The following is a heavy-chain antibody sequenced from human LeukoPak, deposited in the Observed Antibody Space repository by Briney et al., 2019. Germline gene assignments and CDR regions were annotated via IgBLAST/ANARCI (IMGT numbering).Heavy chain of an antibody. CDR2: ISSSSSYI. V-gene: IGHV3-21*01. D-gene: IGHD1-1*01. CDR3: ARRGTGHGMDV. J-gene: IGHJ6*02. CDR1: GFTFSSYS. Sequence: GGSLRLSCAASGFTFSSYSMNWVRQAPGKGLEWVSSISSSSSYIYYADSVKGRFTISRDNAKNMLFLQMNSLRAEDTAVYYCARRGTGHGMDVWGQGTTVIVSS.